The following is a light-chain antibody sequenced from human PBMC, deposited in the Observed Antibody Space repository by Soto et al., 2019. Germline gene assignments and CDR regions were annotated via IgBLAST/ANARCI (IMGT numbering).Light chain of an antibody. CDR1: QSLLHSNGYNY. V-gene: IGKV2-28*01. CDR2: LGS. J-gene: IGKJ1*01. Sequence: DIVITQSPLSLPVTPGEPASISCRSSQSLLHSNGYNYLDWYLQKPGQSPQLLIYLGSNRASGVPDRFSGSGSGTDFTLKISRVEAEDVAIYYCMQGTHWPRTFGQGTKVDIK. CDR3: MQGTHWPRT.